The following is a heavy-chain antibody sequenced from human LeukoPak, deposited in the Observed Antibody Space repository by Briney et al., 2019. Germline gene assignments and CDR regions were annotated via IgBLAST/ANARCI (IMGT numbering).Heavy chain of an antibody. Sequence: ASVKVSCKASGYTFTGYYMHWVRQAPGQGLEWRGWINPNSGGTNYAQKFQGRVTMTRDTSISTAYMELSRLRSDDTAVYYCARDLQTYDFWSGYQFDYWGQGTLVTVSS. J-gene: IGHJ4*02. V-gene: IGHV1-2*02. CDR2: INPNSGGT. D-gene: IGHD3-3*01. CDR3: ARDLQTYDFWSGYQFDY. CDR1: GYTFTGYY.